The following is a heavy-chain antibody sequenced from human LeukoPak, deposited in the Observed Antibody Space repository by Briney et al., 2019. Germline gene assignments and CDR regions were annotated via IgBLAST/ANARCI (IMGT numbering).Heavy chain of an antibody. CDR3: TTDLRGIAVAGNIY. D-gene: IGHD6-19*01. V-gene: IGHV3-15*01. J-gene: IGHJ4*02. Sequence: GGSLRLSCAASGFTFSNAWMSWVRQAPGKGLEWVGRIKSKTDGGTTDYAAPVKGRFTISRDDSKNTLYLQMNSLKTEDTAMYYCTTDLRGIAVAGNIYWGQGTLVTVSS. CDR1: GFTFSNAW. CDR2: IKSKTDGGTT.